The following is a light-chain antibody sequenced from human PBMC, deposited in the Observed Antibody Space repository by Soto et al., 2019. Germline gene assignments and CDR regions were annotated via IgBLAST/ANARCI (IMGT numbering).Light chain of an antibody. CDR3: KQYSSSPLT. Sequence: EIVLTQSPGTLSLSPGERATLSCRASQSVSSSYLAWYQQKPGQAPRLLIYGASSRATGIPDRFSGSGFGPDFTLTISRLAPKEFAVYYCKQYSSSPLTLVHGKRLNIK. CDR2: GAS. V-gene: IGKV3-20*01. CDR1: QSVSSSY. J-gene: IGKJ5*01.